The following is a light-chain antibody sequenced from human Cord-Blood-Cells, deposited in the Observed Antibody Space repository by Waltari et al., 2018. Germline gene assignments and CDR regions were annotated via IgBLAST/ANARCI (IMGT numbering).Light chain of an antibody. V-gene: IGKV3-15*01. CDR2: GAS. CDR3: QQYNNWLT. CDR1: QSVSSN. Sequence: EIVMTQSPATLSVSPGERATLSCRSSQSVSSNLAWYQQKPGKAPRHLIYGASTRATGIPARFSGSGSGTEFTLTISSLQSEDFAVYYCQQYNNWLTFGGGTKVEIK. J-gene: IGKJ4*01.